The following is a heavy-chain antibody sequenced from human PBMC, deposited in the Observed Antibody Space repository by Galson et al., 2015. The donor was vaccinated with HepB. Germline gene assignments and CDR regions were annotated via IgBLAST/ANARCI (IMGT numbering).Heavy chain of an antibody. V-gene: IGHV4-61*01. CDR2: IYYSGST. D-gene: IGHD6-13*01. Sequence: ETLSLTCTVSGGSVSSGSYYWSWIRQPPGKGLEWIGYIYYSGSTNYNPSLKSRVTISVDTSKNQFSLKLSSVTAADTAVYYCARDRDPGIAAAGTSPYGMDVWGQGTTVTVSS. CDR3: ARDRDPGIAAAGTSPYGMDV. J-gene: IGHJ6*02. CDR1: GGSVSSGSYY.